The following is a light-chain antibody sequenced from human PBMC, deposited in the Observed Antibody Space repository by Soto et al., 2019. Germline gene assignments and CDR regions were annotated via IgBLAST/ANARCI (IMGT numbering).Light chain of an antibody. CDR3: QQYGSSPIN. CDR2: GAS. CDR1: QSVSISY. J-gene: IGKJ5*01. V-gene: IGKV3-20*01. Sequence: EIVLTHSPGTLSLSPGERATLSCRSSQSVSISYLAWYQQKPGQAPRLLIYGASSRATGIPDRFSGSGSGTDFTLTISRLEPEDFAVYYCQQYGSSPINFGQGTRLEIK.